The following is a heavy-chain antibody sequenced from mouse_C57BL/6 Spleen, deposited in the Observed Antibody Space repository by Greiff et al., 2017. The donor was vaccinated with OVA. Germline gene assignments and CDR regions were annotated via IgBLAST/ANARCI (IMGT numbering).Heavy chain of an antibody. D-gene: IGHD5-1-1*01. CDR1: GFTFSDYG. CDR3: AREGNNYVYYFDY. J-gene: IGHJ2*01. Sequence: EVKLMESGGGLVKPGGSLKLSGAASGFTFSDYGMHWVRQAPEKGLEWVAYISSGSSTIYYADTVKGRFTISRDNAKNTLFLQMTSLRSEDTAMYYCAREGNNYVYYFDYWGQGTTLTVSS. CDR2: ISSGSSTI. V-gene: IGHV5-17*01.